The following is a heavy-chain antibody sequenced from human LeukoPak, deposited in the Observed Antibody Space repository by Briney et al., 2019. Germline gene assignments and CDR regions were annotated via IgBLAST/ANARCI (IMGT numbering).Heavy chain of an antibody. J-gene: IGHJ4*02. D-gene: IGHD2-2*01. Sequence: SVKVSCKASGGTFSSYAISWVRQAPGQGLEWMGGIIPIFGTANYAQKFQGRVTITADESTSTAYMELSSLRSEDTAVYYCARDRVVVPAAFDYWGQGTLVTVSS. CDR3: ARDRVVVPAAFDY. CDR2: IIPIFGTA. CDR1: GGTFSSYA. V-gene: IGHV1-69*01.